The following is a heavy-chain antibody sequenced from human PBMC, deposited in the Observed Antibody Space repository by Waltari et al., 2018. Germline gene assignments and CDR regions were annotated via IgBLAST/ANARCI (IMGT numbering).Heavy chain of an antibody. J-gene: IGHJ2*01. D-gene: IGHD2-2*01. V-gene: IGHV4-38-2*01. CDR3: AKNIVVVPAAVKYWYFDL. CDR1: GYSISSGYY. CDR2: IYHSGST. Sequence: QVQLQESGPGLVKPSETLSLTCAVSGYSISSGYYWGWIRQPPGKGLEWIGSIYHSGSTYYNPSLKSRVTISVDTSKNQFSRKLSSVTAADTAVYYCAKNIVVVPAAVKYWYFDLWGRGTLVTVSS.